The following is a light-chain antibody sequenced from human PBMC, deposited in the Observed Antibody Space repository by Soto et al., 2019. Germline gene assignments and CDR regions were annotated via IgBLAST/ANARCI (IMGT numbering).Light chain of an antibody. CDR3: HQSNDWPYT. Sequence: EMVMTQSPATLSVSPGERTTLSLRASQSVQSNLAWYQQKPGQPPRRLIHGASTMATGSPARFSGSGSGTEFNLAITSLQSEAFAVSYCHQSNDWPYTVGKGDKLESK. V-gene: IGKV3-15*01. CDR1: QSVQSN. CDR2: GAS. J-gene: IGKJ2*01.